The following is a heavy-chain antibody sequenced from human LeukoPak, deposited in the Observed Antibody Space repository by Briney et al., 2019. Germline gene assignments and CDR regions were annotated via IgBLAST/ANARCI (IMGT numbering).Heavy chain of an antibody. D-gene: IGHD3-9*01. CDR3: ARVRIDRLVDY. V-gene: IGHV3-21*01. Sequence: GGSPRLSCAASGFMFSSNWMSWVRLAPGKGLEWVSSISSSSSYIYYADSVKGRFTISRDNAKNSLYLQMNSLKAEDTAVYYCARVRIDRLVDYWGQGTLVTVSS. J-gene: IGHJ4*02. CDR2: ISSSSSYI. CDR1: GFMFSSNW.